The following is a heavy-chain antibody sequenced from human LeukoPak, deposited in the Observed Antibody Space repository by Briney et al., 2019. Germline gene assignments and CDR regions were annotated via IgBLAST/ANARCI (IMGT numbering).Heavy chain of an antibody. CDR3: ARARSGYLFDY. D-gene: IGHD3-3*01. V-gene: IGHV4-61*02. CDR2: IYTSGST. J-gene: IGHJ4*02. CDR1: GGSISSGSYY. Sequence: SETLSLTCTVSGGSISSGSYYWSWIRQPAGKGLEWIGRIYTSGSTNYNPSLKSRVTISVDTSKNQFSLKLSSVTAADTAVYYCARARSGYLFDYWGQGTLVTVSS.